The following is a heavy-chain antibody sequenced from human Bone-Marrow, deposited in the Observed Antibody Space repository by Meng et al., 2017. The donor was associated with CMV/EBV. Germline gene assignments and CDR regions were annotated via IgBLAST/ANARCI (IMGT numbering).Heavy chain of an antibody. CDR1: GYSHNNYW. Sequence: GGSLRLSCKTSGYSHNNYWIAWVRQMPGKGLEWMGIIYPGDSDTRYSPSFQGQVTISADKSISTAYLQWSSLKASDTAMYYCARLREPSSGVPYYYYGMDVWGQGTTVTVSS. CDR3: ARLREPSSGVPYYYYGMDV. D-gene: IGHD6-19*01. CDR2: IYPGDSDT. V-gene: IGHV5-51*01. J-gene: IGHJ6*02.